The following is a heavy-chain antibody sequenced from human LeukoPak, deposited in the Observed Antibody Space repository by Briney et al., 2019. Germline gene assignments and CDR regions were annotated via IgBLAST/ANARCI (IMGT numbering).Heavy chain of an antibody. Sequence: PSETLSLTCTVSGGSISSYYWSWIRQPAGKGLEWIGRIYTSGSTNYNPSLKSRVTMSVDTSKNQFSLKLSSVTAADTAVYYCAREPLGYYYDSSGSWEWFDPWGQGTLVTVSS. J-gene: IGHJ5*02. CDR2: IYTSGST. V-gene: IGHV4-4*07. CDR1: GGSISSYY. CDR3: AREPLGYYYDSSGSWEWFDP. D-gene: IGHD3-22*01.